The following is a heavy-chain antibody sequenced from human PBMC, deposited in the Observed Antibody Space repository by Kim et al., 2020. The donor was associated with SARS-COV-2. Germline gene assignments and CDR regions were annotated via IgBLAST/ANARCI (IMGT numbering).Heavy chain of an antibody. Sequence: SVKVSCKASGGTFSSYAISWVRQAPGQGLEWMGGIIPIFGTANYAQKFQGRVTITADESTSTAYMELSSLRSEDTAVYYCAGVYYYDSSGYYSRYWYFDLWGRGTLVTVSS. CDR2: IIPIFGTA. D-gene: IGHD3-22*01. V-gene: IGHV1-69*13. CDR1: GGTFSSYA. J-gene: IGHJ2*01. CDR3: AGVYYYDSSGYYSRYWYFDL.